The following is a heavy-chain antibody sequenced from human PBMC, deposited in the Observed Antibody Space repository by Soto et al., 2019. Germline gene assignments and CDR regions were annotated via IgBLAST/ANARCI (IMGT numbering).Heavy chain of an antibody. J-gene: IGHJ4*02. Sequence: SGGSLRLSCAASGFTFSSYGMHWVRQAPGKGLEWVAVIWYDGSNKYYADSVKGRLTISRDNSKNTLYLQMNSLRAEDTAVYYCAREGIAAAGTFGPYDYWGQGTLVTVSS. CDR1: GFTFSSYG. D-gene: IGHD6-13*01. CDR2: IWYDGSNK. CDR3: AREGIAAAGTFGPYDY. V-gene: IGHV3-33*01.